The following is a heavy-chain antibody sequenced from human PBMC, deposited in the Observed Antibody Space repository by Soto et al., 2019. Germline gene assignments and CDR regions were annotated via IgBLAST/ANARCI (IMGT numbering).Heavy chain of an antibody. CDR2: IYYSGST. J-gene: IGHJ3*02. Sequence: SETLSLTCTVSGGSISSSSYYWGWIRQPPGKGLEWIGSIYYSGSTYYNPSLKSRVTISVDTSKNQFSLKLSSVTAADMAVYYCARRGYYAISAFDIWGQGTMVTVSS. CDR1: GGSISSSSYY. CDR3: ARRGYYAISAFDI. D-gene: IGHD2-8*01. V-gene: IGHV4-39*01.